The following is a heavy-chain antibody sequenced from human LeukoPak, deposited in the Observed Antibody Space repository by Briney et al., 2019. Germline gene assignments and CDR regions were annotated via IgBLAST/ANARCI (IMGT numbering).Heavy chain of an antibody. V-gene: IGHV4-4*02. CDR1: LDSTTSNF. CDR2: IHRSGSP. D-gene: IGHD1-14*01. Sequence: SETLSLTCTVSLDSTTSNFWSWVRQPPGKGLEWIGEIHRSGSPNYNPSLQSRVTISIDRSRNQTVLELSSVTAADTAVYYCAREILGGFNPGAYWGQGTLVTVSS. J-gene: IGHJ4*02. CDR3: AREILGGFNPGAY.